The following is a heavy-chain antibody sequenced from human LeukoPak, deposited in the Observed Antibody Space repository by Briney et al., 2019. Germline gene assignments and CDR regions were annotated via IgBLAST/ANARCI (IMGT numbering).Heavy chain of an antibody. CDR1: GYTFTSYG. CDR3: AREEGVLSSGYAFDY. V-gene: IGHV1-18*04. D-gene: IGHD5-12*01. J-gene: IGHJ4*02. CDR2: SSAYNGNT. Sequence: ASVKVSCKASGYTFTSYGISWVRQAPGQGLEWMGWSSAYNGNTNYAQKLQGRVTMTTDTSTSTDYMELRSLRSDDTAVCYCAREEGVLSSGYAFDYWGQGTLVTVSS.